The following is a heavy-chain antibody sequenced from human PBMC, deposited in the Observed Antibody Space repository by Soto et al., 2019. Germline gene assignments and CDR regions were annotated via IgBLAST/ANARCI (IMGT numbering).Heavy chain of an antibody. D-gene: IGHD1-20*01. V-gene: IGHV4-39*01. CDR1: GGSISSSSYY. J-gene: IGHJ4*02. CDR3: ARLGYNWKLVYFDY. Sequence: SETLSLTCTVSGGSISSSSYYWGWIRHPPGKGLEWIGSIYYSWSTYYNPSLKSRVTISVDTSKNQFSLKLSSVTAADTAVYYCARLGYNWKLVYFDYWGQGTLVT. CDR2: IYYSWST.